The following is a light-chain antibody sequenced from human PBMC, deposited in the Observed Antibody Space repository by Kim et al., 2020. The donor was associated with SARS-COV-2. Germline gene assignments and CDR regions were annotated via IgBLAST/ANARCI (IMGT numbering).Light chain of an antibody. J-gene: IGLJ2*01. CDR2: DVS. CDR1: SSDVGAYNY. V-gene: IGLV2-14*03. CDR3: SSYTSSTTLV. Sequence: QSASVSGSPGQSITISCTGTSSDVGAYNYVSWYQQHPGKAPKLMIYDVSNRPSGVSNRFSGSKSGNTASLTISGLQAEDEADYYCSSYTSSTTLVFGGGTQLTVL.